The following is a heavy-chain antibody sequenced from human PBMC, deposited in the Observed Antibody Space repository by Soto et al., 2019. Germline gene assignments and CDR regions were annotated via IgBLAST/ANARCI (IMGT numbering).Heavy chain of an antibody. CDR2: VYYSGTT. J-gene: IGHJ4*02. D-gene: IGHD3-16*01. V-gene: IGHV4-61*08. CDR1: GGSIDSGDYY. CDR3: AREGGESSDGLYYFDS. Sequence: SETLSLTCTVSGGSIDSGDYYWSWIRQPPGKGLEWIGYVYYSGTTNYNPFLKSRVTLSLDKSKNQFSLKLSSVTAADTAVYFCAREGGESSDGLYYFDSWGQGSLVTVSS.